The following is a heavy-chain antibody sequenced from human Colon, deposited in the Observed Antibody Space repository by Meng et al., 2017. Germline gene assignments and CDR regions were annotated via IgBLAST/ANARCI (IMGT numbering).Heavy chain of an antibody. CDR1: GGSITNDNW. CDR2: IFHAGNT. Sequence: QGHLQESGPGLVTPSGTLSLTCSVSGGSITNDNWWSWVRQPPGKGLEWIGEIFHAGNTSYNPSLKSRVTMSLDKSKNQFSLTLTSVTAADTAVYYCARDFHSTMTVFDSWGQGTLVTVSS. CDR3: ARDFHSTMTVFDS. D-gene: IGHD3-22*01. V-gene: IGHV4-4*02. J-gene: IGHJ4*02.